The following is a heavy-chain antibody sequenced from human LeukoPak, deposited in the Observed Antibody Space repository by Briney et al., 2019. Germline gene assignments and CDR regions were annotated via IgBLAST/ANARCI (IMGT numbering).Heavy chain of an antibody. V-gene: IGHV3-64*01. CDR1: GLSFSNYV. D-gene: IGHD2-15*01. Sequence: PGGSLRLSCAASGLSFSNYVMHWVRHAPGKGLEYVSAIMPNGETRGYANSMKGRFTISRDNSKNTLYLQMGSLRAEDMAIYYCARDRDGGFAFDIWGQGTLVTVSS. J-gene: IGHJ3*02. CDR2: IMPNGETR. CDR3: ARDRDGGFAFDI.